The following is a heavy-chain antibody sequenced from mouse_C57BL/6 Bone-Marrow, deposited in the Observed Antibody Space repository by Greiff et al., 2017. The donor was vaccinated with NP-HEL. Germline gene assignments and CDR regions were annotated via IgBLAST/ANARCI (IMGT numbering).Heavy chain of an antibody. CDR2: ISSGGSYT. CDR1: GFTFSSYG. Sequence: EVQLVESGGDLVKPGGSLKLSCAASGFTFSSYGMSWVRQTPDKRLEWVATISSGGSYTYYPDSVKGRFTISRDNAKNTLYLQMSSLNSEDTALYYCARHLYYYPVYCDYWGHGTTLTVSS. CDR3: ARHLYYYPVYCDY. J-gene: IGHJ2*01. D-gene: IGHD1-1*01. V-gene: IGHV5-6*01.